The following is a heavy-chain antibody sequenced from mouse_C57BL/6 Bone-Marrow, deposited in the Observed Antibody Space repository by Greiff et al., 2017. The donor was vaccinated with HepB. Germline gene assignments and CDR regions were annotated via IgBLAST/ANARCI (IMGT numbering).Heavy chain of an antibody. CDR3: ARDWILLRFLFAY. J-gene: IGHJ3*01. D-gene: IGHD1-1*01. CDR1: GFTFSDYG. CDR2: ISSGSSTI. V-gene: IGHV5-17*01. Sequence: EVKLMESGGGLVKPGGSLKLSCAASGFTFSDYGMHWVRQAPEKGLEWVAYISSGSSTIYYADTVKGRFTISRDNAKNTLFLQMTSLRSEDTAMYYCARDWILLRFLFAYWGQGTLVTVSA.